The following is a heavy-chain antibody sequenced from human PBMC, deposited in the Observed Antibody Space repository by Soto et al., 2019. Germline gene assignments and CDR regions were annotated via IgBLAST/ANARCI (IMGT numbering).Heavy chain of an antibody. D-gene: IGHD3-22*01. CDR3: ARYFCYYDSSGYYCPFDY. CDR1: GGSVSSGSYY. J-gene: IGHJ4*02. Sequence: SETLSLTCTVSGGSVSSGSYYWSWIRQPPGKGLEWIGYIYYSGSTNYNPSLKSRVTISVDTSKNQFSLKLSSVTAADTAVNYCARYFCYYDSSGYYCPFDYWGQGTLVTVSS. CDR2: IYYSGST. V-gene: IGHV4-61*01.